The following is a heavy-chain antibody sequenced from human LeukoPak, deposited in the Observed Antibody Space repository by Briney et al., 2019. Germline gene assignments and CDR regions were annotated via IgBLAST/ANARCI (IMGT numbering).Heavy chain of an antibody. Sequence: PGASVQVSCQTSGYTFSNYGISWVRQAPGQGLEWMGWISCYNGNTDYAQKFQGRITMTRDTSTSTVYMELRSLRSDDTAVYYCARDRSPTQLLRFVPWGQETLVAVSS. D-gene: IGHD2-2*01. J-gene: IGHJ5*02. CDR2: ISCYNGNT. CDR1: GYTFSNYG. CDR3: ARDRSPTQLLRFVP. V-gene: IGHV1-18*01.